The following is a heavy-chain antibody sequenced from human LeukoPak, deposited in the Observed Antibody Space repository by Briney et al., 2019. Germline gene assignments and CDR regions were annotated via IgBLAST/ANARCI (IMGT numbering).Heavy chain of an antibody. Sequence: GGSLRLSCAASGFPLSSYSMTWVRQAPGKGLEWVANIKPDGTTKFYVDSVKGRFTISRYNALNSLYLQMNCLRAEDTAIYYCARSIPYGTTWYGRSDYWGQGTLVTVSS. V-gene: IGHV3-7*03. D-gene: IGHD6-13*01. CDR2: IKPDGTTK. J-gene: IGHJ4*02. CDR3: ARSIPYGTTWYGRSDY. CDR1: GFPLSSYS.